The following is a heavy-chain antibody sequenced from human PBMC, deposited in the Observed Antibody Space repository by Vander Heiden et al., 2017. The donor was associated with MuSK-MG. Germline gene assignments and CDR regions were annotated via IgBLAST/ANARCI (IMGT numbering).Heavy chain of an antibody. CDR3: AGGSVYSSGPYDC. CDR2: IFSGGII. D-gene: IGHD6-19*01. CDR1: GFSVSNNY. V-gene: IGHV3-53*02. Sequence: EVQLVETGGGLIKPGGSLRLSCAASGFSVSNNYMSWIRQDPGKGLEWVSVIFSGGIIYYADSVKGRFTISRDISKNTMSVQMDSLRAEDTAIYYCAGGSVYSSGPYDCWGQGTLVTVSS. J-gene: IGHJ4*02.